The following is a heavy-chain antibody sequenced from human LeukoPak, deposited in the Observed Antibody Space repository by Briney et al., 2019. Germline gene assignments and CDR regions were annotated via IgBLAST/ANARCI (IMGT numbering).Heavy chain of an antibody. V-gene: IGHV4-59*10. CDR3: ATNRAPGYFDY. J-gene: IGHJ4*02. CDR2: IYTSGST. D-gene: IGHD3-10*01. Sequence: SETLSLTCAVYGGSFSGYYWSWIRQPAGKGLEWIGRIYTSGSTNYNPSLKSRVTISVDTSKNQFSLKLSSVTAADTAVYYCATNRAPGYFDYWGQGTLVTVSS. CDR1: GGSFSGYY.